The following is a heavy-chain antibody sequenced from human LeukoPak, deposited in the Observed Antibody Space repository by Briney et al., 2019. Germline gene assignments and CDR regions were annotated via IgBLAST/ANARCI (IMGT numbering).Heavy chain of an antibody. Sequence: ASVKVSCKASGYTFTSYDINWVRQATGQGLEWMGWMNPNSGNTGYAQKFQGRVTMTRNTSISTAYMELSSLRSEDTAVYYCARARQYQLLTTYYYYYYMDVWGKGTTVTVPS. V-gene: IGHV1-8*01. CDR3: ARARQYQLLTTYYYYYYMDV. CDR2: MNPNSGNT. J-gene: IGHJ6*03. CDR1: GYTFTSYD. D-gene: IGHD2-2*01.